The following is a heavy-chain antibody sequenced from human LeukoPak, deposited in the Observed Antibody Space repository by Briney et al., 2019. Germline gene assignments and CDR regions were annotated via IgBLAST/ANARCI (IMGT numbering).Heavy chain of an antibody. D-gene: IGHD3-10*01. CDR1: GGSISRYY. V-gene: IGHV4-59*01. Sequence: PSETLSLTCTVSGGSISRYYWSWIRQPPGKGLEWIGYIYYSGSTNYNPSLKSRVTISVDTSYNQFSLKLSSVTAADTAVYYCARGSGSGSYFDYWGQGTLVTVSS. CDR2: IYYSGST. CDR3: ARGSGSGSYFDY. J-gene: IGHJ4*02.